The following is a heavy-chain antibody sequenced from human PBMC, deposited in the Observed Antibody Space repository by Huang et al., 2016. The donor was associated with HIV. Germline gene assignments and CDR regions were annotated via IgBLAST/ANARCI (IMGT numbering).Heavy chain of an antibody. V-gene: IGHV5-51*01. CDR1: GYSFSSYW. Sequence: VQLVQSGAEVKKPGESLKISCKGSGYSFSSYWIAWVRQMPGKGLEWRGIIFPDDSDTTYSPSFEGQVTISADKSIGTADLQWSSLKASDTAMYYCARRFSSSSGYFDYWGQGSLVTVSS. J-gene: IGHJ4*02. D-gene: IGHD6-6*01. CDR2: IFPDDSDT. CDR3: ARRFSSSSGYFDY.